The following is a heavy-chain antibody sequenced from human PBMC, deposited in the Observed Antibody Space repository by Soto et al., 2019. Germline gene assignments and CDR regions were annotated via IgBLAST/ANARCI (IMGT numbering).Heavy chain of an antibody. CDR1: GFICSSYD. Sequence: PSESLRLSCAASGFICSSYDMSWVRQAPGKGLEWVSTILVDGRTFYVDSVKGRFTISRDNSKNTVYLQMNSLTAGDTALYYCAKATATGGGAFDICGQGTMVTVSS. D-gene: IGHD2-8*02. V-gene: IGHV3-23*01. CDR2: ILVDGRT. CDR3: AKATATGGGAFDI. J-gene: IGHJ3*02.